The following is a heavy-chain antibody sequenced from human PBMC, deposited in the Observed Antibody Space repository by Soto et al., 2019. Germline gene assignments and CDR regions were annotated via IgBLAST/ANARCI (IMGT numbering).Heavy chain of an antibody. Sequence: EVQLVESGGGLIQPGGSLRLSCAASGFTVSSNYMSWVRQAPGKGLEWVSVIYSGGSTYYADSVKGRFTISRDTSKNTLYLQMNSLRAEYTAVYYCARAFVVAATYYYGMDVWGQGTTVTVSS. J-gene: IGHJ6*02. V-gene: IGHV3-53*01. CDR1: GFTVSSNY. CDR2: IYSGGST. D-gene: IGHD2-15*01. CDR3: ARAFVVAATYYYGMDV.